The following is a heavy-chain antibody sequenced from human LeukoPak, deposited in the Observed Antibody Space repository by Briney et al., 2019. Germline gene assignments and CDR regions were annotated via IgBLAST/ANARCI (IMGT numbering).Heavy chain of an antibody. J-gene: IGHJ4*02. CDR2: IKQDGSEK. CDR1: GFTFSSYW. CDR3: AKGIYSYGEIFDY. D-gene: IGHD5-18*01. Sequence: GGSLRLSCAASGFTFSSYWMSWVRQAPGKGLEWVANIKQDGSEKYYVDSVKGRFTISRDNAKNSLYLQMNSLRAEDTALYYCAKGIYSYGEIFDYWGQGTLVTVSS. V-gene: IGHV3-7*03.